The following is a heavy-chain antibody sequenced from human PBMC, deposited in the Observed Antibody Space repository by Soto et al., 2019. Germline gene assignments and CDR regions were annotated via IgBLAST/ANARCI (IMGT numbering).Heavy chain of an antibody. CDR3: ATAEVDY. CDR1: GFTFGNYW. Sequence: GGSLRLSCAASGFTFGNYWMHWVRQAPGKGLEWVSRMNSDGSSTNYADSVKGRFTVSRDNAKNTLYLQMNSLRAEDTAVYYCATAEVDYWGPGTLVTVSS. J-gene: IGHJ4*02. V-gene: IGHV3-74*01. CDR2: MNSDGSST.